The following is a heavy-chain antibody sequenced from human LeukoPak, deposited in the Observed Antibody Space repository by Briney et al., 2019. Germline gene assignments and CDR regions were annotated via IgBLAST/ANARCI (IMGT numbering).Heavy chain of an antibody. V-gene: IGHV2-70*04. D-gene: IGHD6-19*01. CDR1: GFSLGTTGMR. CDR3: ARMCTSGWYFDY. CDR2: IDWDDDK. J-gene: IGHJ4*02. Sequence: SGPALVKPPQTLTLTCTFSGFSLGTTGMRVSWIRQPPGKALEWLGRIDWDDDKFYITSLKTRLTISKDTSKNQVVLTMTNMDPVDTATYYCARMCTSGWYFDYWGQGTLVTVSS.